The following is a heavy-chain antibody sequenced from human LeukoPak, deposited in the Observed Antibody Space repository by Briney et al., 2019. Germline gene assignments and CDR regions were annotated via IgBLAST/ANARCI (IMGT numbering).Heavy chain of an antibody. CDR3: ARHRFTSSSSYFDY. D-gene: IGHD6-6*01. J-gene: IGHJ4*02. CDR2: IYTTGST. Sequence: SETLSLTCIASGGSISGYYWSWIRQPPGKGLQRIGYIYTTGSTNYNPSFKSRVTISVDTSKNQFSLGLSSVIAADTAVYYCARHRFTSSSSYFDYWGQGTLVTVSS. V-gene: IGHV4-4*09. CDR1: GGSISGYY.